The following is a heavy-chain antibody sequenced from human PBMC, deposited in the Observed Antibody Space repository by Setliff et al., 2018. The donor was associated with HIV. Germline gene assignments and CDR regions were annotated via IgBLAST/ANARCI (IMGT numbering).Heavy chain of an antibody. D-gene: IGHD4-17*01. V-gene: IGHV1-46*01. J-gene: IGHJ4*02. CDR1: GYTFTSYY. Sequence: ASVKVSCKASGYTFTSYYMHWVRQAPGQGLEWMGIINPSGGSTSYAQKFQGRVTMTRDTPTSTVYMELSSLRSEDTAVYYCARDGGSGTTVTFTLDYWGQGTLVTVSS. CDR2: INPSGGST. CDR3: ARDGGSGTTVTFTLDY.